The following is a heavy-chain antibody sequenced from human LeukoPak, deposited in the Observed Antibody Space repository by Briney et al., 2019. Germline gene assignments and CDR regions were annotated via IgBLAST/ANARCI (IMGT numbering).Heavy chain of an antibody. V-gene: IGHV4-34*01. Sequence: GSLRLSCEASGFIFNTYAMNWIRQPPGKGLEWIGEINHSGSTNYNPSLKSRVTISVDTSKNQFSLKLSSVTAADTAVYYCARGRGSSRYFDLWGRGTLVTVSS. CDR3: ARGRGSSRYFDL. CDR2: INHSGST. CDR1: GFIFNTYA. D-gene: IGHD2-2*01. J-gene: IGHJ2*01.